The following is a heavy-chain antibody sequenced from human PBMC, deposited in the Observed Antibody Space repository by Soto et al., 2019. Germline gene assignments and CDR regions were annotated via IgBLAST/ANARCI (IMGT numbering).Heavy chain of an antibody. V-gene: IGHV1-18*01. CDR3: ARGGRFLEWWYNWFDP. D-gene: IGHD3-3*01. J-gene: IGHJ5*02. CDR1: GYTFTSYG. CDR2: ISAYNGNT. Sequence: QVPLVQSGAEVKQPGASVKVSCKASGYTFTSYGISWVRQAPGPGLEWMGWISAYNGNTNYAQKLQGRVTMTTDTTTSTAYMELRSRRSDDTAVYYCARGGRFLEWWYNWFDPWGQGTLVTVSS.